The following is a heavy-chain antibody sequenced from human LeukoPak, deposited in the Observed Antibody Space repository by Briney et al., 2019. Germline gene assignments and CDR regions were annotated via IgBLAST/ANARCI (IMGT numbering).Heavy chain of an antibody. CDR2: IRYSGGST. D-gene: IGHD3-3*01. J-gene: IGHJ4*02. CDR1: GFTFSSYA. V-gene: IGHV3-23*01. CDR3: AKGGGVTGYFDY. Sequence: GGSLRLSCAASGFTFSSYAMSWVRQAPGKGLEWVSAIRYSGGSTYYTDSVKGRFTISRDNSKNTLYLQMNSLRAEDTAVYYCAKGGGVTGYFDYWSQGALVTVSS.